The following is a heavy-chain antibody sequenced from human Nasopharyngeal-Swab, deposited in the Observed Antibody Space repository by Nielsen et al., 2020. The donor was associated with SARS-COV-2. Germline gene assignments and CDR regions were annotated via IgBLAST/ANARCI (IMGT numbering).Heavy chain of an antibody. CDR1: AGTFSSYA. V-gene: IGHV1-69*13. CDR3: AGWITMIRGATFDI. J-gene: IGHJ3*02. CDR2: IIPIFGTA. Sequence: SVKVSCKATAGTFSSYAVSWVRQAPGQGLEWMGGIIPIFGTANYAQKFQGRVTITADESTSTAFMELSSLRSEDTAVYYCAGWITMIRGATFDIWGQGTMVTVSS. D-gene: IGHD3-10*01.